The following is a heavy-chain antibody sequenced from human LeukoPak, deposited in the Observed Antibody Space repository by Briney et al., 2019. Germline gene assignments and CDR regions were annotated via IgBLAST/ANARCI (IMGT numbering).Heavy chain of an antibody. CDR3: AKGGDYSSGWYSDNWFDP. D-gene: IGHD6-19*01. CDR1: GFTFDDYG. CDR2: INWNGGSI. J-gene: IGHJ5*02. V-gene: IGHV3-20*04. Sequence: GGSLRLSCAASGFTFDDYGMSWVRQAPGKGLEWVSGINWNGGSIGHADSVKGRFTISRDNSKNTLYLQMNSLRAEDTAVYYCAKGGDYSSGWYSDNWFDPWGQGTLVTVSS.